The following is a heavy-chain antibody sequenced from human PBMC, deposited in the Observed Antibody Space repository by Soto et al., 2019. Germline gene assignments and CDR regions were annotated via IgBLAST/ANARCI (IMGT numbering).Heavy chain of an antibody. Sequence: ASVKVSCKASGYTFTGYYMHCVLQAPLQWLEWMGWINPNSGGTNYAQKFQGRVTMTRDTSISTAYMELSRLRSDDTAVYYCARWGSSSWYVDYYYGMDVWGQGTTVTVSS. CDR2: INPNSGGT. CDR1: GYTFTGYY. J-gene: IGHJ6*02. V-gene: IGHV1-2*02. D-gene: IGHD6-13*01. CDR3: ARWGSSSWYVDYYYGMDV.